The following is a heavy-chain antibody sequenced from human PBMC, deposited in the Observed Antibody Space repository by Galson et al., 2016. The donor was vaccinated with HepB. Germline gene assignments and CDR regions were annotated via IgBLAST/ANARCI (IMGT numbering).Heavy chain of an antibody. D-gene: IGHD6-19*01. CDR3: ARDSIAVADTYFDY. CDR1: GGTFSSYA. Sequence: SVKVSCKASGGTFSSYATSWVRQAPGQGLEWMGGIIPIFGTANYAQKFQGRVTITADESTSTAYMELSSLRSDDTAVYYCARDSIAVADTYFDYWGQGTLVTVSS. J-gene: IGHJ4*02. CDR2: IIPIFGTA. V-gene: IGHV1-69*13.